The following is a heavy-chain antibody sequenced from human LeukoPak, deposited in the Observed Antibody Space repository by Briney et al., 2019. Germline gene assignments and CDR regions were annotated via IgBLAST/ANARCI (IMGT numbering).Heavy chain of an antibody. D-gene: IGHD5-18*01. Sequence: PGGSLRLSCAASGFTFSSYGMHWVRQAPGKGLEWVAFIRYYISNKYYADSVKDRFTISRDNSNITLYLQMNSLRAEDTAVYYCAKVRDKAMVSFDYWGQGTLVTVSS. J-gene: IGHJ4*02. CDR2: IRYYISNK. CDR1: GFTFSSYG. V-gene: IGHV3-30*02. CDR3: AKVRDKAMVSFDY.